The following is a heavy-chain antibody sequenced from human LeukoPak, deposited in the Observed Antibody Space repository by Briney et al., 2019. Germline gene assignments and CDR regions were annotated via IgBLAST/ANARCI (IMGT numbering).Heavy chain of an antibody. D-gene: IGHD3-22*01. CDR2: ISPYNGNT. CDR3: ARVAPPSYSSGRLLTPPWFDP. J-gene: IGHJ5*02. CDR1: GYTFTTYG. Sequence: ASVKVSCKASGYTFTTYGISWVRQAPGQGLEWMGWISPYNGNTNYAQKLQGRLTMTTDTSTSTSYMELRSLRSDDTAVYYCARVAPPSYSSGRLLTPPWFDPWGQGTLVTVFS. V-gene: IGHV1-18*01.